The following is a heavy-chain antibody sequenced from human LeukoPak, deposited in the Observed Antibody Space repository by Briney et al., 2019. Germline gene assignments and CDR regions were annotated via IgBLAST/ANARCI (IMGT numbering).Heavy chain of an antibody. J-gene: IGHJ4*02. CDR1: GYSISSDDY. Sequence: SETLSLTCSVFGYSISSDDYWGWIRLPPGKGLEWIASRYHSGTTFYNPSLRSRVAISLDTSRNQFSLRLNSVTAADTAMYYCVKVGGKSGSRYFDYWGQGTLVTVSS. CDR3: VKVGGKSGSRYFDY. D-gene: IGHD3-16*01. V-gene: IGHV4-38-2*02. CDR2: RYHSGTT.